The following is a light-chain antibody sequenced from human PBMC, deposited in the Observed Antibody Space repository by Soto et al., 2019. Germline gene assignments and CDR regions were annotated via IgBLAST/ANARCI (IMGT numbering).Light chain of an antibody. Sequence: EIQMTQSPSSLSAVVGDRVTISCRTSESISRYLNWYQQKPGKAPQLLIYTASSLQSGVPSRFSGSGSGTDFTLTISSLQPEDFATYYCQQSSSMPWTFGQGTKVEV. V-gene: IGKV1-39*01. J-gene: IGKJ1*01. CDR3: QQSSSMPWT. CDR2: TAS. CDR1: ESISRY.